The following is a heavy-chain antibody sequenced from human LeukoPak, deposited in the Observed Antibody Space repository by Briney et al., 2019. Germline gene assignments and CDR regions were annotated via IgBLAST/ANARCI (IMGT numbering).Heavy chain of an antibody. CDR1: GFTVSSNY. CDR2: IYSGGST. CDR3: ARYYDGTFDY. J-gene: IGHJ4*02. Sequence: PGGSLRLSCAASGFTVSSNYMSWVRQAPGKGREWVSVIYSGGSTYYADSVKGRFTISRDNSKNTLYLQMNSLRAEDTAVYYCARYYDGTFDYWGQGTLVTVSS. D-gene: IGHD3-22*01. V-gene: IGHV3-53*01.